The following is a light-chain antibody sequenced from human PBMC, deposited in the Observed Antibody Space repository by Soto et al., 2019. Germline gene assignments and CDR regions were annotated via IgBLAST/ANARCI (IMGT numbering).Light chain of an antibody. CDR3: QQYKNWPRT. CDR1: QSVSSN. CDR2: GAS. Sequence: EVVMTQSPDSLSVSPGERATLSCRASQSVSSNLAWYQQKLGQAPRLRIYGASTRANGISARFSGSGSGTEFTLTIRSLQSEDFAIYYCQQYKNWPRTFGQGTKGDIK. V-gene: IGKV3-15*01. J-gene: IGKJ1*01.